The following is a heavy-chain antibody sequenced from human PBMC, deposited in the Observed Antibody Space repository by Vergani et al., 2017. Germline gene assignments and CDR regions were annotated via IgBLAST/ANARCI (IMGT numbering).Heavy chain of an antibody. CDR1: GGTFSSYA. Sequence: QVQLVQSGAEVKKPGSSVKVSCKASGGTFSSYAISWVRQAPGQGLEWMGGIIPIFGTANYAQKFQGRVTITADDSTSTAYMELSSLRSEDTAVYYWARFAEAGGSGAFDIWGQGTMVTVSS. CDR3: ARFAEAGGSGAFDI. CDR2: IIPIFGTA. J-gene: IGHJ3*02. V-gene: IGHV1-69*01. D-gene: IGHD3-10*01.